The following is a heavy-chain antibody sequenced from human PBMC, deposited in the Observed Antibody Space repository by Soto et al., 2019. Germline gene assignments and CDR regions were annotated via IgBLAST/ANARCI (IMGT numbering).Heavy chain of an antibody. D-gene: IGHD3-22*01. J-gene: IGHJ4*02. CDR1: GLTFSSYG. CDR3: AKTYYDSSGRWRSRVDY. CDR2: ISYDGSNK. Sequence: QTGGSLRLSCAASGLTFSSYGMHWVRQAPGKGLEWVAVISYDGSNKYYADSVKGRFTISRDNSKNTLYLQMNSLRAEDTAVYYCAKTYYDSSGRWRSRVDYWGQGTLVTVSS. V-gene: IGHV3-30*18.